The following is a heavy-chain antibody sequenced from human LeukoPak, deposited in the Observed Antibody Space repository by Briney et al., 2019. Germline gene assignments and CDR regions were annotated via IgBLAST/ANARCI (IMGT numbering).Heavy chain of an antibody. Sequence: SSETLSLTCAVSGGSISSGSYYWSWIRQPAGKGLEWIGRIYTSGSTNYNPSLKSRVTISVDTSKNQFSLKLSSVTAADTAVYYCARAVTGIAVAGTHAFDIWGQGTMATVSS. J-gene: IGHJ3*02. V-gene: IGHV4-61*02. CDR1: GGSISSGSYY. D-gene: IGHD6-19*01. CDR3: ARAVTGIAVAGTHAFDI. CDR2: IYTSGST.